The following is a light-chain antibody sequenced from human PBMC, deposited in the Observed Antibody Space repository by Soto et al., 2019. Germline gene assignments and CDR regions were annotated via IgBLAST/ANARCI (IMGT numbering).Light chain of an antibody. CDR3: QQYTSPYT. Sequence: DSQMTQSPSTLSASVGDRVTITCRASQSISSWLAWYQQKPGKAPKLLIYDASSLESGVPSRFSGSGSGTEFTLTISSLQPDDFATYYCQQYTSPYTFCQGTKVDIK. CDR1: QSISSW. J-gene: IGKJ2*01. V-gene: IGKV1-5*01. CDR2: DAS.